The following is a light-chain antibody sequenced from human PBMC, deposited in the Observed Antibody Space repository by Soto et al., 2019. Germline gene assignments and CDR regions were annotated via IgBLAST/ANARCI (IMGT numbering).Light chain of an antibody. CDR1: SSDVGGYNY. CDR2: DVS. V-gene: IGLV2-14*01. CDR3: SSYTSSSTRVV. J-gene: IGLJ2*01. Sequence: QSALTQPASVSGSPGQSITLSCTGTSSDVGGYNYVSWYQQHPGKAPKLMIYDVSNRPSGVSNRFSGSKSGNTASLTISGLQAEDEADYYCSSYTSSSTRVVFGGGTKLTVL.